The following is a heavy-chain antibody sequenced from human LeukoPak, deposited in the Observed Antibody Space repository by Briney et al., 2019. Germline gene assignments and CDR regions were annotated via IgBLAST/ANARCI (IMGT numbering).Heavy chain of an antibody. V-gene: IGHV3-30*19. Sequence: GGSLRLSCAASGFTFSSYGMHWVRQAPGKGLEWVAVISYDGSSKYYADSVKGRFTISRDDARNTLFLQMNSLRAEDTALYYCARGLGGLTYTDIWGQGTMVTVSS. CDR1: GFTFSSYG. J-gene: IGHJ3*02. D-gene: IGHD3-16*01. CDR2: ISYDGSSK. CDR3: ARGLGGLTYTDI.